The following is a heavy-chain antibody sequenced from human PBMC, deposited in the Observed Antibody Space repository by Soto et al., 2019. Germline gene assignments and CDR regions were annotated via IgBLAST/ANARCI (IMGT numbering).Heavy chain of an antibody. D-gene: IGHD1-26*01. Sequence: QVQLVESGGGLVKPGGCLRVSCAASGFTFNDYYMSWIRQAPGKGLEWVSYISSSSKYTNYADSVKGRFTISRDNAKNSLYLQMNSLRAEDTAVYYCARDATGSYSYFDYWGQGTLVTVSS. J-gene: IGHJ4*02. CDR1: GFTFNDYY. V-gene: IGHV3-11*05. CDR2: ISSSSKYT. CDR3: ARDATGSYSYFDY.